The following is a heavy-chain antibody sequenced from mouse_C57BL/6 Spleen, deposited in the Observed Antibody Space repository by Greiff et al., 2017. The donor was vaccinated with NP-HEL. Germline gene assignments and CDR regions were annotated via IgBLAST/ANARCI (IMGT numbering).Heavy chain of an antibody. J-gene: IGHJ1*03. V-gene: IGHV1-18*01. CDR3: ARRPYGSSYGYFDV. Sequence: EVQLQQSGPELVKPGASVKIPCKASGYTFTDYNMDWVKQSHGKSLEWIGDINPNNGGTIYNQKFKGKATLTVDKSSSTAYMELRSLTSEDTAVYDCARRPYGSSYGYFDVWGTGTTVTVSS. CDR1: GYTFTDYN. D-gene: IGHD1-1*01. CDR2: INPNNGGT.